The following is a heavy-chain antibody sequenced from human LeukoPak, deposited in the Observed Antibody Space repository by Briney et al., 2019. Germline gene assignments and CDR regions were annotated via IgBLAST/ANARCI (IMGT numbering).Heavy chain of an antibody. CDR1: GFTFNNYW. J-gene: IGHJ6*02. CDR2: INNDGSSA. V-gene: IGHV3-74*01. CDR3: ARRGTGHGMDV. D-gene: IGHD1-1*01. Sequence: GGSLRLSCAASGFTFNNYWIHWVRQVPGKGLVWVSRINNDGSSASYVDSVKGRFTISRDDAKNTLFLQMNSLRAEDTAVYYCARRGTGHGMDVWGQGTTVIVSS.